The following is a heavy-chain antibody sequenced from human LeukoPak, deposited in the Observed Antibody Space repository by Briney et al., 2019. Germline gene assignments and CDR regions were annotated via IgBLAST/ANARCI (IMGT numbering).Heavy chain of an antibody. CDR3: ATPRITIFGGTTWVWFDP. D-gene: IGHD3-3*01. Sequence: ASVTVSCKVSGYTLTELSMHWVRQAPGKGLEWMGGFDPEDGETIYAQKFQGRVTMTEDTSTDTAYMELSSLRSEDTAAYYCATPRITIFGGTTWVWFDPWGQGTLVTVSS. CDR1: GYTLTELS. CDR2: FDPEDGET. V-gene: IGHV1-24*01. J-gene: IGHJ5*02.